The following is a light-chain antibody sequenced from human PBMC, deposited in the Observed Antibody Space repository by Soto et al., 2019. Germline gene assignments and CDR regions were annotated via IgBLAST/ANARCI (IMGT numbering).Light chain of an antibody. Sequence: QSALTQPPSASGSPGQSVTISCTGTSSDVGGYKYVSWYQQHPGKAPKLMIFEVSKRPSGVPDRFSGSKSGNTASLTVSGLQAENGVDYYCCSYAGSNNLVFGGGTKLTVL. CDR3: CSYAGSNNLV. CDR2: EVS. CDR1: SSDVGGYKY. J-gene: IGLJ2*01. V-gene: IGLV2-8*01.